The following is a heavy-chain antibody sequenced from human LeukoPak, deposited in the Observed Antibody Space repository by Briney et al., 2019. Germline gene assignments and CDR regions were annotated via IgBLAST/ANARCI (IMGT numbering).Heavy chain of an antibody. D-gene: IGHD3-3*01. V-gene: IGHV4-39*01. J-gene: IGHJ4*02. CDR1: GGSLGSSSYY. CDR3: AAENGNFWIGYHYFED. CDR2: TYFNGNT. Sequence: SETLSLTCTVSGGSLGSSSYYWGWIRQAPGKGLEWIGTTYFNGNTFYNPSLKSRVTLSIDMSKSQFSLRLASVTAADTAIYYCAAENGNFWIGYHYFEDWGQGSLVSVSS.